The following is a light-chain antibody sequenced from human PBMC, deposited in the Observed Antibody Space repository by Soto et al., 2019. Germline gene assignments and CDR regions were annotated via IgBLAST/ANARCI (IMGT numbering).Light chain of an antibody. Sequence: EIVLTQSPGTLSLSPGERATLSCRASQIVRSNHLAWYQQKPGQAPRLLVYGASSRATGIPDRFSGSGSGTDFTLTISRLESEDFAVYYCQQYGRPEYNFDQGTKLEIK. V-gene: IGKV3-20*01. J-gene: IGKJ2*01. CDR2: GAS. CDR1: QIVRSNH. CDR3: QQYGRPEYN.